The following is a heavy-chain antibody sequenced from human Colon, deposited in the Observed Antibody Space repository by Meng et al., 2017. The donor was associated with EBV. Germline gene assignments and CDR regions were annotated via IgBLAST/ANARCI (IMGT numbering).Heavy chain of an antibody. CDR1: GGSMGSGNYY. J-gene: IGHJ4*02. Sequence: VHLEVSSPVLRSPSHPLSLPSTGSGGSMGSGNYYWSWIRQPPGKALAWIGYFHHSGSAYLNPSLKSRVSISVETSKSQFSLNLNSMTAADTAVYYCASFDHIPRRNYFDYWGQRTLVTVSS. D-gene: IGHD2-21*01. CDR3: ASFDHIPRRNYFDY. CDR2: FHHSGSA. V-gene: IGHV4-30-4*01.